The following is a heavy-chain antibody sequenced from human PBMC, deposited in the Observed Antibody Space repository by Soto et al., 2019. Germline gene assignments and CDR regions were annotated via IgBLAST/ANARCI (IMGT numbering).Heavy chain of an antibody. D-gene: IGHD3-16*01. CDR3: ARGLITSTHRGIDY. CDR2: IWYDGSNK. CDR1: GFTFSSYG. J-gene: IGHJ4*02. V-gene: IGHV3-33*01. Sequence: QVQLVESVGGVVQPGRSLRLSCAASGFTFSSYGMHWVRQAPGKGLEWVAVIWYDGSNKYYTDSVKGRFTISRDNSRNTLYLQMNSLSAEDTAVYYCARGLITSTHRGIDYWGQGTLVTVSS.